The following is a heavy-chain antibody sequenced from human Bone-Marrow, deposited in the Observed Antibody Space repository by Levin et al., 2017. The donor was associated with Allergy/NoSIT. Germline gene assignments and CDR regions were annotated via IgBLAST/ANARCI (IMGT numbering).Heavy chain of an antibody. CDR3: TTYSSSWYYFDY. V-gene: IGHV3-15*01. CDR2: IKSSTDGGTT. D-gene: IGHD6-13*01. Sequence: KGLEWVGRIKSSTDGGTTEYAAPVKGRFSISRDDSKNTLYLQMNILKTEDTAVYFCTTYSSSWYYFDYWGQGTLVTVSS. J-gene: IGHJ4*02.